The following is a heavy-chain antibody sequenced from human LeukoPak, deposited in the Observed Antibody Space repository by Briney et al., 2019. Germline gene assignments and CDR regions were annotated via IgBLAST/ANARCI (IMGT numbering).Heavy chain of an antibody. CDR1: GGSFSGYY. V-gene: IGHV4-34*01. Sequence: PSETLSLTCAVYGGSFSGYYWSWIRQPPGKGLEWIGEINHSGSTNYNPSLKSRVTISLDTSKNQFSLKLSSVTAADTAVYYCARGPNRIAARPIDYWGQGTLVTVSS. D-gene: IGHD6-6*01. J-gene: IGHJ4*02. CDR2: INHSGST. CDR3: ARGPNRIAARPIDY.